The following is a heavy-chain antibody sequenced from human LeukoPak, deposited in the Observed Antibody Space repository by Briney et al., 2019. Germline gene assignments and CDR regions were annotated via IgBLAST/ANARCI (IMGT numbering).Heavy chain of an antibody. V-gene: IGHV3-23*01. CDR1: GFTLSNSA. D-gene: IGHD6-19*01. Sequence: GGSLRLSCAAPGFTLSNSAMSWVRQAPGKGLEWVSTLSGSGITTYYADSVKGRFTISRDNSKNTLYLQMNSLRAEDTAVYYSAKGIYSSGWSYFDYWGHGTLVTVSS. CDR2: LSGSGITT. J-gene: IGHJ4*01. CDR3: AKGIYSSGWSYFDY.